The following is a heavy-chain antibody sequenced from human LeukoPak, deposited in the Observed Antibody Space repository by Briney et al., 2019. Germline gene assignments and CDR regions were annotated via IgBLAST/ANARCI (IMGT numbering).Heavy chain of an antibody. Sequence: HPGGSLRLSCAASGFTFSNYGMNWVRQAPGKGLGWVSVISGNSDTTYYADSVKGRFTISRDNSKNTLYLQMNSLRVEDTAVYYCAKEGIKESPREFDYWGQGSLVTVSS. CDR2: ISGNSDTT. CDR1: GFTFSNYG. V-gene: IGHV3-23*01. CDR3: AKEGIKESPREFDY. J-gene: IGHJ4*02. D-gene: IGHD1-26*01.